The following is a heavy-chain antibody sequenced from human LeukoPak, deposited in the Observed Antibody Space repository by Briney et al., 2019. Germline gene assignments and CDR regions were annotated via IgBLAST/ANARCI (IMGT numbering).Heavy chain of an antibody. CDR1: GFIFGSYW. V-gene: IGHV3-7*01. Sequence: QPGGSLRLSCAASGFIFGSYWMSWVRQAPGKGLEWVANIKPDGGDKYYVDSVKGRFTISRDNAKNSLFLEMNSLGAEDTAVYYCARDGLEVAAMGCDSWGQGVLVTVSS. D-gene: IGHD5-24*01. CDR3: ARDGLEVAAMGCDS. J-gene: IGHJ4*02. CDR2: IKPDGGDK.